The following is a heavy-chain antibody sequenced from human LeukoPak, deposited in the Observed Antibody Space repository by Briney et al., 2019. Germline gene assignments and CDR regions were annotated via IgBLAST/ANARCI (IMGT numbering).Heavy chain of an antibody. D-gene: IGHD4-23*01. CDR2: ISGSGGST. J-gene: IGHJ4*02. V-gene: IGHV3-23*01. CDR1: GLTFSSYG. CDR3: AKLPSGLRWPYYFDY. Sequence: GRSLRLSCAASGLTFSSYGMHWVRQAPGKGLEWVSAISGSGGSTYYADSVKGRFTISRDNSKNTLYLQMNSLRAEDTAVYYCAKLPSGLRWPYYFDYWGQGTLVTVSS.